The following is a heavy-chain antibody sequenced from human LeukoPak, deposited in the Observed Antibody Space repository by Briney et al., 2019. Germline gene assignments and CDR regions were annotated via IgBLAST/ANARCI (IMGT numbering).Heavy chain of an antibody. J-gene: IGHJ5*02. D-gene: IGHD2-8*01. CDR3: VRVSGFCTNGVCPSFDP. CDR1: GFAFTNYA. V-gene: IGHV3-30*09. CDR2: VSYDGTDT. Sequence: GRSLRLSCAASGFAFTNYAMNWVRQAPGKGLEWVATVSYDGTDTSYADSVKGRFAIFRDNSKNTLYLQMNSLRTEDTAVYYCVRVSGFCTNGVCPSFDPWGQGTLVTVSS.